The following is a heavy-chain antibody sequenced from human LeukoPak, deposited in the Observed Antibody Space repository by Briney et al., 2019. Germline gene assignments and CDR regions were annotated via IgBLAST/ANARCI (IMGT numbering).Heavy chain of an antibody. Sequence: GGSLRLSCAASGFTFSSYAMSWVRQAPGKGLEWVSGISGRGGSTYYADSVKGRLTISRDNSKNTLYLQMNSLRAEDTAVYYCAKVHSGYYDSLDYWGQGTLVTVSS. J-gene: IGHJ4*02. CDR2: ISGRGGST. D-gene: IGHD3-9*01. CDR3: AKVHSGYYDSLDY. CDR1: GFTFSSYA. V-gene: IGHV3-23*01.